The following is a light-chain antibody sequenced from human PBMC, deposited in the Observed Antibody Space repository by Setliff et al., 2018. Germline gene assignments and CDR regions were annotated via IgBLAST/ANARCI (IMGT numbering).Light chain of an antibody. CDR3: QVWDSLSDHYV. V-gene: IGLV3-21*04. J-gene: IGLJ1*01. CDR2: DES. Sequence: SYELTQPPSVSVAPGKTARITCAGNDIGNKDVQWYQQKPGQAPVLVISDESDRPSWIPERFSGSHSGNTATLTISRVEAGDEADFYCQVWDSLSDHYVFGSGTKVTVL. CDR1: DIGNKD.